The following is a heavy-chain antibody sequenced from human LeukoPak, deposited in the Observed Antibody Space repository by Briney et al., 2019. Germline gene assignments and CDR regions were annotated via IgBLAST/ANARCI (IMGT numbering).Heavy chain of an antibody. J-gene: IGHJ6*03. CDR2: ISGSGGST. CDR3: AKGRLGYCSGGSCYGVFASYYYCYMDV. D-gene: IGHD2-15*01. Sequence: GGSLRLSCAASGFTFSSYAMSWVRQAPGKGLEWVSAISGSGGSTYYADSVKGRFTISRDNSKNTLYLQMNSLRAEDTAVYYCAKGRLGYCSGGSCYGVFASYYYCYMDVWGKGTTVTVSS. V-gene: IGHV3-23*01. CDR1: GFTFSSYA.